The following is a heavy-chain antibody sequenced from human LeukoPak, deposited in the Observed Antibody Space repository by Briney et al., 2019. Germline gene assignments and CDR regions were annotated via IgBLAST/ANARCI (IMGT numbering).Heavy chain of an antibody. CDR2: IKQDGSEK. CDR3: AKRLGYYDSSGYLYYFDY. V-gene: IGHV3-7*03. J-gene: IGHJ4*02. CDR1: GFTVSNDY. D-gene: IGHD3-22*01. Sequence: PGGSLRLSCAASGFTVSNDYMSWVRQAPGKGLEWVANIKQDGSEKYYVDSVKGRFTISRDNSKNTLYLQMNSLRAEDTAVYYCAKRLGYYDSSGYLYYFDYWGQGTLVTVSS.